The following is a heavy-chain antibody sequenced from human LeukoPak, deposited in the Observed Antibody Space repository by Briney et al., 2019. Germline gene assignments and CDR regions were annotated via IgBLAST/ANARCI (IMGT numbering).Heavy chain of an antibody. D-gene: IGHD2-8*01. CDR2: INTNTGNP. CDR1: GYTFTSYV. Sequence: ASVKVSCKASGYTFTSYVMNWVRQAPGQGREWMGWINTNTGNPTYAQGFTGRFVFSLDTSVSPAYLQISSLQAEDTAVYYCARDGVWCTNGVCYSGLVDYWGQGTLVTVSS. CDR3: ARDGVWCTNGVCYSGLVDY. J-gene: IGHJ4*02. V-gene: IGHV7-4-1*02.